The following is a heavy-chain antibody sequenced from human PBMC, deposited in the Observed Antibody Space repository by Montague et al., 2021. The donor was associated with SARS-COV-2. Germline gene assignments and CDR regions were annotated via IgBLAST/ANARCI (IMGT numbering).Heavy chain of an antibody. D-gene: IGHD4-17*01. CDR3: AFYGDYALDY. J-gene: IGHJ4*02. V-gene: IGHV3-9*01. CDR2: ISWNSGSI. CDR1: GFTFDDYA. Sequence: YLSLSCAASGFTFDDYAMHWVRQAPVKGLERVSGISWNSGSIGYSDSVKGRFTISRDNAKNSLYLQMNSLRAEDTALYYCAFYGDYALDYWGQGTLVTVSS.